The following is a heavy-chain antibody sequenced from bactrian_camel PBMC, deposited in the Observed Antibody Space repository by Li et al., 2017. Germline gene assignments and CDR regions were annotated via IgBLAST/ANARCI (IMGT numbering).Heavy chain of an antibody. CDR1: GFTDSRKS. J-gene: IGHJ4*01. V-gene: IGHV3S53*01. D-gene: IGHD3*01. CDR2: IYSGAGA. CDR3: AAKSQCTMQFDWRGRRTEFNY. Sequence: HVQLVESGGGSVQSGGSLKLSCTVSGFTDSRKSIGWFRQTPGAEREGVAAIYSGAGAAYADSVKGRFNIRRDNGQTTVYLEMNELEPEDSGMYYCAAKSQCTMQFDWRGRRTEFNYWGKGTQVTVS.